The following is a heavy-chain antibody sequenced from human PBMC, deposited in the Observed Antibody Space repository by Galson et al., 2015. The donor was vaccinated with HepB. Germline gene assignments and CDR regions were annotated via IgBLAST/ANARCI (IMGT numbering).Heavy chain of an antibody. D-gene: IGHD3-22*01. CDR1: GFTFSSYA. CDR2: ISYDGSNK. CDR3: ARDGRRKYYDSSGYYFPKYYFDY. Sequence: SLRLSCAASGFTFSSYAMHWVRQAPGKGLEWVAVISYDGSNKYYADSVKGRFTISRDNSKNTLYLQMNSLRAEDTAVYYCARDGRRKYYDSSGYYFPKYYFDYWGQGTLVTVSS. J-gene: IGHJ4*02. V-gene: IGHV3-30-3*01.